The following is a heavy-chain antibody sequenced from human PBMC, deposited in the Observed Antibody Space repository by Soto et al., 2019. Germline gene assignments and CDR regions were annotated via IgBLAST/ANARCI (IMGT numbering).Heavy chain of an antibody. Sequence: SQTLSLTCAISGDNVSNNTATWNWIRQSPSRGLEWLGRTYFRSKWYNDYALSVRSRITVNPDTSKNQISLHLNSVTPEDTAVYFCARDRRMGGVAGRFYYYCMDVWGQGTTVTGSS. CDR3: ARDRRMGGVAGRFYYYCMDV. V-gene: IGHV6-1*01. D-gene: IGHD6-19*01. J-gene: IGHJ6*02. CDR1: GDNVSNNTAT. CDR2: TYFRSKWYN.